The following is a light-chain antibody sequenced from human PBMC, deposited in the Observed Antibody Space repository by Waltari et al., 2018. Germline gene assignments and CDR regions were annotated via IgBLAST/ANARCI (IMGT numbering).Light chain of an antibody. Sequence: DIQMTQSPSPLSASVGDRVTITCRASHSVSDFLAWHQQKPGKAPKVLIYRASNLASGVPSRFSGSGSGTEFTLTISSLQPDDFATYYCHQYDNRWTFGQGTTVEI. CDR3: HQYDNRWT. V-gene: IGKV1-5*03. J-gene: IGKJ1*01. CDR2: RAS. CDR1: HSVSDF.